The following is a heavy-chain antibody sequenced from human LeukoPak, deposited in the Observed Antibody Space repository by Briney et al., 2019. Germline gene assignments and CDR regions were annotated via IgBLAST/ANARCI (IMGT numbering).Heavy chain of an antibody. J-gene: IGHJ4*02. CDR1: GFTFSTYC. CDR2: ICPDGTVT. CDR3: VRDFRSADY. Sequence: GGSLRLSCAASGFTFSTYCMHWVRQAPGKGPMWVSRICPDGTVTNYADSVKARFIISRDNARNTVYLQMNSLRVEDTAVYYCVRDFRSADYWGQGTLVTVSP. V-gene: IGHV3-74*01.